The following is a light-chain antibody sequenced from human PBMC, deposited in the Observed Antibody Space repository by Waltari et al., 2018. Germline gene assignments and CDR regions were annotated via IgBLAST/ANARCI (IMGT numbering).Light chain of an antibody. CDR2: RDS. CDR3: QVWDSSTEV. J-gene: IGLJ2*01. CDR1: NIGSKN. Sequence: SYELTQPLSVSVALGQTARITCGGNNIGSKNVHWYQQKPGQAPVLVIYRDSNRPCGIPDRFSGANSGNTATLTISRAQAGDEADYYCQVWDSSTEVFGGGTKLTVL. V-gene: IGLV3-9*01.